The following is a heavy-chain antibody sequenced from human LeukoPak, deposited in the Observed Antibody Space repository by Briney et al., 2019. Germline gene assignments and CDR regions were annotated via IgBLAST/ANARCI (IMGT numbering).Heavy chain of an antibody. CDR1: GGTFSSYA. CDR2: IIPILGIA. J-gene: IGHJ4*02. Sequence: ASVKVSCKASGGTFSSYAISWVRQAPGQGLEWMGRIIPILGIANYAQKFQGRVTITADKSTSTAYMELSSLRSEDTAVYYCARVIVGATWGYYFDYWGQRTLVTVSS. CDR3: ARVIVGATWGYYFDY. D-gene: IGHD1-26*01. V-gene: IGHV1-69*04.